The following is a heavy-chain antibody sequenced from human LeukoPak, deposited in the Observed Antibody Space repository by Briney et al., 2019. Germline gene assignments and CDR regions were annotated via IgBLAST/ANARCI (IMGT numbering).Heavy chain of an antibody. CDR3: ASTSGTTGTTGVDY. D-gene: IGHD1-1*01. J-gene: IGHJ4*02. Sequence: SETLSLTCAVYGGSSSGYYWSWIRQPPGKGLEWIGEINHSGSTNYNPSLKSRVTISVDTSKNQFSLKLSSVTAADTAVYYCASTSGTTGTTGVDYWGQGTLVTVSS. CDR1: GGSSSGYY. V-gene: IGHV4-34*01. CDR2: INHSGST.